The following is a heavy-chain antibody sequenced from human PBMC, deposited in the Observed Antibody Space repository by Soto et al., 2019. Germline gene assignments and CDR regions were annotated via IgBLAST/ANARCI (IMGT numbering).Heavy chain of an antibody. CDR2: IIPIFGTA. J-gene: IGHJ4*02. Sequence: QVQLVQSGAEVKKPGSSVKVSCKASGGTFSSYAISWVRQAPGQGLEWMGGIIPIFGTANYAQKFQGRVNITREESTRTAYMELSSLRSEDTAVYYCARTGHYYDSSGYYPNFDYWGQGTLVTVSS. V-gene: IGHV1-69*05. CDR1: GGTFSSYA. CDR3: ARTGHYYDSSGYYPNFDY. D-gene: IGHD3-22*01.